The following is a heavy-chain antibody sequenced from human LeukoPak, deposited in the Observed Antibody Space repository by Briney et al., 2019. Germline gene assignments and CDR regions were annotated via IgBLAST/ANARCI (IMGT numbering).Heavy chain of an antibody. J-gene: IGHJ4*02. D-gene: IGHD3-3*01. CDR2: IYSSGST. V-gene: IGHV4-4*07. CDR1: GGSIGSYY. CDR3: ARESEVGDFWSGYLYFDY. Sequence: PSETLSLTCTVSGGSIGSYYWSWIRQPAEKGLEWIGRIYSSGSTNYNPSLKSRVTMSVDTSKNQFSLKLSSVTAADTAVYYCARESEVGDFWSGYLYFDYWGQGTLVTVSS.